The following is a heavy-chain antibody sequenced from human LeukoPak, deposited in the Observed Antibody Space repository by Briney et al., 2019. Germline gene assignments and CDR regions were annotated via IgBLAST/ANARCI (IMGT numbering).Heavy chain of an antibody. CDR1: GGSISSSSYY. J-gene: IGHJ6*03. D-gene: IGHD2-15*01. Sequence: PLETLSLTCTVSGGSISSSSYYWGWIRQPPGKGLEWIGSIYYSGSTYYNPSLKSRVTISVDTSKNQFSLKLSSVTAADTAVYYCARGYCSGGSCYSYYYYNYMDVWGKGTTVTVSS. V-gene: IGHV4-39*07. CDR2: IYYSGST. CDR3: ARGYCSGGSCYSYYYYNYMDV.